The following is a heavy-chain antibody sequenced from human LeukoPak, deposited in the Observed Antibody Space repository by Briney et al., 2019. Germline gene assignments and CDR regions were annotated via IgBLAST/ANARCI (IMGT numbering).Heavy chain of an antibody. CDR3: ARDPGGYSYGADYYYYYGMDV. CDR1: GYTFTGYY. V-gene: IGHV1-2*02. CDR2: INPNSGGT. Sequence: ASVKVSCTASGYTFTGYYMHWVRQAPGQGLEWMGWINPNSGGTNYAQKFQGRVTMTRDTSISAAYMELSRLRSDDTAVYYCARDPGGYSYGADYYYYYGMDVWGQGTTVTVAS. D-gene: IGHD5-18*01. J-gene: IGHJ6*02.